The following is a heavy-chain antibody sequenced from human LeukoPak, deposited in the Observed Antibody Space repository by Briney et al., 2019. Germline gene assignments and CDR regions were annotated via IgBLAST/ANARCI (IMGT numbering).Heavy chain of an antibody. CDR2: IYNTGNT. J-gene: IGHJ5*02. CDR1: GASISGYY. Sequence: SETLSLTCNGSGASISGYYWSWIRQPPGKGLEWIGYIYNTGNTNYNPSLKSRVTISVDSAKNNFSLKLSAVASADPAVYYCAGESQFRDWFDPWGQGNLVTVSS. V-gene: IGHV4-59*01. CDR3: AGESQFRDWFDP.